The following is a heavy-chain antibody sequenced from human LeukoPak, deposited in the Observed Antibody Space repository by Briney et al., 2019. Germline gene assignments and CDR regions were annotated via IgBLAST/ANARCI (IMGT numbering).Heavy chain of an antibody. J-gene: IGHJ3*02. CDR2: ISSSSSYI. CDR3: ARDEYYDSSGYYVPDAFDI. Sequence: GGSLRLSCAASGFTFSSYAMSWVRQAPGKGLEWVSSISSSSSYIYYADSVQRRSTISRDNSKDMLYLQMNSLRVDDTAVYYCARDEYYDSSGYYVPDAFDIWGQGTMVTVSS. V-gene: IGHV3-21*01. D-gene: IGHD3-22*01. CDR1: GFTFSSYA.